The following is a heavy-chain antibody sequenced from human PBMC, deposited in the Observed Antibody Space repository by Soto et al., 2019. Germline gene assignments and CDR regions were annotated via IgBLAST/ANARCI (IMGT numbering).Heavy chain of an antibody. J-gene: IGHJ4*02. Sequence: QITLKESGPTLVKPTQTLTLTCTFSGFSLSTSSGVGVGWIRQPPGKALEWLALIYWDDDKRYSPSMQSRLTNNNDNSKIQVVLTMTNMDHMDTATYSCEHNYYAAGDSFHYWGQGTLVTVSS. CDR1: GFSLSTSSGVG. CDR3: EHNYYAAGDSFHY. V-gene: IGHV2-5*02. CDR2: IYWDDDK. D-gene: IGHD3-16*01.